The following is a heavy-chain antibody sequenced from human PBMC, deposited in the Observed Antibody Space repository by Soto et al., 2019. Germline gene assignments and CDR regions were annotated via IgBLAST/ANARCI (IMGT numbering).Heavy chain of an antibody. D-gene: IGHD3-22*01. CDR3: ARKSYYDPWYFDY. CDR1: GFTFSSSA. Sequence: SVKVSCKTSGFTFSSSAVHWVRQARGHRLQWIGWIDVGSGNANYAQMLQERIGISRDMSTSTAYMELSSLRPEDTAVYYCARKSYYDPWYFDYWGQGTLVTVS. J-gene: IGHJ4*02. CDR2: IDVGSGNA. V-gene: IGHV1-58*01.